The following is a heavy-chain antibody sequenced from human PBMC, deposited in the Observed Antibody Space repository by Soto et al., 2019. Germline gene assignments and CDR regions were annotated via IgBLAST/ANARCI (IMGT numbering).Heavy chain of an antibody. V-gene: IGHV5-10-1*01. J-gene: IGHJ5*01. CDR3: ARVHKNWFDS. CDR2: IDPSDSYT. CDR1: GYNFTAYW. Sequence: GESLKISCKASGYNFTAYWIHWVRQMPGKGLEWLGKIDPSDSYTNYSPSFEGHVTISTDNSITTAYLQWSSLRASDTALYFCARVHKNWFDSWAQGTMVTVSS.